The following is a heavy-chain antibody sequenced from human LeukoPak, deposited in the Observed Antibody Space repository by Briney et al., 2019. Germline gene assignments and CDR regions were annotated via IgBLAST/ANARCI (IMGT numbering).Heavy chain of an antibody. Sequence: SETLSLTCTVSGGSISSSSYYWGWIRQPPGKGLEWIGSIYYSGSTYYNPSLKSRVTISVDTSKNQFSLKLSSVTAADTAVYYCARDHGGGSGWRRNAFDIWGQGTMVTVSS. V-gene: IGHV4-39*02. D-gene: IGHD6-19*01. CDR2: IYYSGST. CDR1: GGSISSSSYY. CDR3: ARDHGGGSGWRRNAFDI. J-gene: IGHJ3*02.